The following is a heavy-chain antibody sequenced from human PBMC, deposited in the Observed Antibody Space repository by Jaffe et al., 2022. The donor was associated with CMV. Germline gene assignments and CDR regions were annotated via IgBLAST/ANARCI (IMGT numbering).Heavy chain of an antibody. V-gene: IGHV4-34*01. CDR2: INHSGST. D-gene: IGHD6-19*01. CDR3: ARGLGRLIAVARRAFDY. Sequence: QVQLQQWGAGLLKPSETLSLTCAVYGGSFSGYYWSWIRQPPGKGLEWIGEINHSGSTNYNPSLKSRVTISVDTSKNQFSLKLSSVTAADTAVYYCARGLGRLIAVARRAFDYWGQGTLVTVSS. CDR1: GGSFSGYY. J-gene: IGHJ4*02.